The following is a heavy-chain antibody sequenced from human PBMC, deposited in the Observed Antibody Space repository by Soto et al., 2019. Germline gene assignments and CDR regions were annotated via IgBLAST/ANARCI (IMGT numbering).Heavy chain of an antibody. D-gene: IGHD3-22*01. Sequence: QVQLVQSGAEVKKPGSSVTVSCKASGGTFSSYAITWVRQDPGQGLEWMGGIIPIFGTANYAQKFQGRVTITADESTSTAYMELSSLRSDDTAVYYCARDRGPSSGYYPYWFDPWGQGTLVTVSS. CDR3: ARDRGPSSGYYPYWFDP. J-gene: IGHJ5*02. V-gene: IGHV1-69*12. CDR1: GGTFSSYA. CDR2: IIPIFGTA.